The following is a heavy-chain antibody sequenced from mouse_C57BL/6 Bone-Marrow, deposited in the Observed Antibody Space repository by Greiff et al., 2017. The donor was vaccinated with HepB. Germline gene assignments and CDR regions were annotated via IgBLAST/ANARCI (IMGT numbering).Heavy chain of an antibody. V-gene: IGHV14-1*01. J-gene: IGHJ4*01. CDR1: GFNFKDYY. CDR2: IDPEDGDT. CDR3: TTAGSRFYYAMDY. D-gene: IGHD1-1*01. Sequence: VQLQQSGAELVRPGASVKLSCTASGFNFKDYYMHWVKQRPEQGLEWIGRIDPEDGDTEYAPKFQGKATMTADTSSNTAYLQLSSLTSEDTAVYYCTTAGSRFYYAMDYWGQGTSVTVSS.